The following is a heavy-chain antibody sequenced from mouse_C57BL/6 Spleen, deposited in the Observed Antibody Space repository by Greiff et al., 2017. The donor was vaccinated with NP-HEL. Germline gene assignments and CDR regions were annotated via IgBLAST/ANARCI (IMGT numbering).Heavy chain of an antibody. CDR2: ISDGGSYT. CDR3: ASNYVSYYAMDY. V-gene: IGHV5-4*03. CDR1: GFTFSSYA. Sequence: DVKLQESGGGLVKPGGSLKLSCAASGFTFSSYAMSWVRQTPEKRLEWVATISDGGSYTYYPDNVKGRFPISRDNAKNNLYLQMSHLKSEDTAMYYCASNYVSYYAMDYWGQGTSVTVSS. D-gene: IGHD2-1*01. J-gene: IGHJ4*01.